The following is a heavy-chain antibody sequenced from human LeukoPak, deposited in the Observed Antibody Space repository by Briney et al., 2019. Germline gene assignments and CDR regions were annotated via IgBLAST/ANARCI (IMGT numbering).Heavy chain of an antibody. J-gene: IGHJ4*02. V-gene: IGHV1-69*05. Sequence: SVKVSCKASGGTFNTYAFNWVRQAPGQGLEWMGRIIPVFGTPHNAQKYQGRLTITTDEFASTVYMELSSLRSQDTAIYYCARIEGDYGVFVFWGQGTLVTVSS. CDR3: ARIEGDYGVFVF. CDR1: GGTFNTYA. D-gene: IGHD4-17*01. CDR2: IIPVFGTP.